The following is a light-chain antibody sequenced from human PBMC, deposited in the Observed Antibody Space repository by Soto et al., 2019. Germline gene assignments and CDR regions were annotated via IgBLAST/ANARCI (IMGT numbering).Light chain of an antibody. CDR3: QQYGTSPPIT. V-gene: IGKV3-20*01. J-gene: IGKJ5*01. Sequence: EIVLTQSPGTLSLSPGERATLSCRAIQSVSSRYLAWYQQKPGQAPRLLIYGASSRATGIPDRFIGSGSGTDFTLTISRLEPEDFAVYYCQQYGTSPPITFGQGTRLEIK. CDR2: GAS. CDR1: QSVSSRY.